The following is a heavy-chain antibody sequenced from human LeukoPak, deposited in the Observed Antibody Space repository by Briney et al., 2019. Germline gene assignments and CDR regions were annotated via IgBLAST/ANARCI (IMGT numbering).Heavy chain of an antibody. Sequence: PSETLSLTCAVSGGSISSSNWWSWIRQPPGKGLEWIGEIYHSGSTNYNPSLKSRVTISVDKSKTQFSLKLSSVTAADTAVYYCAREMDSSSGYYYYYYMDVWGKGTTVTVSS. CDR3: AREMDSSSGYYYYYYMDV. J-gene: IGHJ6*03. V-gene: IGHV4-4*02. CDR2: IYHSGST. D-gene: IGHD6-6*01. CDR1: GGSISSSNW.